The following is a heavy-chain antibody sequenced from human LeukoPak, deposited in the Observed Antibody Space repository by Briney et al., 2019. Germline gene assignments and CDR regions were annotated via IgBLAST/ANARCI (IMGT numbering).Heavy chain of an antibody. Sequence: ASVKVSCKASGHTFTSYCMHWVRQAPGQGLEWMGIINPSGGSTSYAQKFQGRVTMTRDTSTSTVYMELSSLRSEDTAVYYCARVGPYYYDSSAQYYYYYGTDVWGQGTTVTVSS. CDR2: INPSGGST. CDR3: ARVGPYYYDSSAQYYYYYGTDV. V-gene: IGHV1-46*01. D-gene: IGHD3-22*01. J-gene: IGHJ6*02. CDR1: GHTFTSYC.